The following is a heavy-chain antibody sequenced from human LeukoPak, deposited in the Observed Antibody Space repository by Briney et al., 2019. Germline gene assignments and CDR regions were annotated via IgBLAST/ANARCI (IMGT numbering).Heavy chain of an antibody. D-gene: IGHD3-9*01. J-gene: IGHJ4*02. CDR3: ARTYYDILTGYSGRYFDY. Sequence: GGSLRLSCAASGFTFSSYGMHWVRQAPGKGLEWVAVIWYDGSNKYYADSVKGRFTISRDNSKNTLYLQMNSLRAEDTAVYYCARTYYDILTGYSGRYFDYWGQGTLVTVSS. CDR2: IWYDGSNK. V-gene: IGHV3-33*01. CDR1: GFTFSSYG.